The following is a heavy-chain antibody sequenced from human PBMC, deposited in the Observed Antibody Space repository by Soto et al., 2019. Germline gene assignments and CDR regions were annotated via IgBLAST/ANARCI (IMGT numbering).Heavy chain of an antibody. V-gene: IGHV1-3*05. D-gene: IGHD2-21*02. CDR1: GYTFTSYA. CDR2: INAGNGNT. J-gene: IGHJ4*02. Sequence: QVQLVQSGSEEKKPGASVKVSCKASGYTFTSYAMYWVRQAPGKRLEWMGWINAGNGNTKYSQQFQGRVNITRDTYASTAYMELSSLRSEDTAVYYCARAWVVVTATDYCGQGTLVTVSS. CDR3: ARAWVVVTATDY.